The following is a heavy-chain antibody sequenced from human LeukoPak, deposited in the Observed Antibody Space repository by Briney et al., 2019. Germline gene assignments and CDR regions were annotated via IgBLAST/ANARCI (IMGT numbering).Heavy chain of an antibody. CDR1: GGSFSGYY. Sequence: SETLSLTCAVYGGSFSGYYWSWIRQPPGKGLEWIGEINHSGSTNYNPSLKSRVTISVDTSKNQFSLKLSSVTAADTAVYYCARDSDYYDSSGFLFDIWGQGTMVTVSS. CDR2: INHSGST. J-gene: IGHJ3*02. D-gene: IGHD3-22*01. CDR3: ARDSDYYDSSGFLFDI. V-gene: IGHV4-34*01.